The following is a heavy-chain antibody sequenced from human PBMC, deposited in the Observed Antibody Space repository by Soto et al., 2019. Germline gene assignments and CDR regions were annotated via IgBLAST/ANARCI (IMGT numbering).Heavy chain of an antibody. J-gene: IGHJ4*02. CDR3: ARARYCSSTSFSEN. V-gene: IGHV4-34*01. CDR1: GGSFSGYY. Sequence: QVQLQQWGAGLLKPSETLSLTCAVYGGSFSGYYGSWIRQPPGKGLEWIGEIKHSGSTNYNPYLKSRVTITVDTSKNQFSLKLSSVTAADTAEYYCARARYCSSTSFSENWGQGTLVTVSS. CDR2: IKHSGST. D-gene: IGHD2-2*01.